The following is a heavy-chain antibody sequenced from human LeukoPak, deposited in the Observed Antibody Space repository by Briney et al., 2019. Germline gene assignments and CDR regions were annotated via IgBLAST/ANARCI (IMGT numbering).Heavy chain of an antibody. D-gene: IGHD1-26*01. J-gene: IGHJ6*02. CDR3: ARVRWDGYYYYYGMDV. CDR2: ISYTGST. V-gene: IGHV4-59*01. Sequence: SETLSLTCTVSRGSISNYYWSWIRQSPGTGLEWIGFISYTGSTNYNPSLKSRVTISVDTSKNQFSLKLSSVTAADTAVYYCARVRWDGYYYYYGMDVWGQGTTVTVSS. CDR1: RGSISNYY.